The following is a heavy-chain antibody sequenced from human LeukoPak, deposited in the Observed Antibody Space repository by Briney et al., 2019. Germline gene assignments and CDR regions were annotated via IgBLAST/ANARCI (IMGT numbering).Heavy chain of an antibody. CDR1: GYTFTGYY. D-gene: IGHD3-9*01. Sequence: GASVKVSCKASGYTFTGYYMHWVRQAPGQGLEWMGWINPNSGGTNYAQKFQGRVTMTRDTSISTAYMELSRLRSDDTAVYFCARESTHYDILSGYSQRPFDYWGQGTLVAVSS. CDR2: INPNSGGT. J-gene: IGHJ4*02. CDR3: ARESTHYDILSGYSQRPFDY. V-gene: IGHV1-2*02.